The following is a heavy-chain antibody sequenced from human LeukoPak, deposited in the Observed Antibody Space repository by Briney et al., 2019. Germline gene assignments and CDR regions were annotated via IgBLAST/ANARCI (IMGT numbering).Heavy chain of an antibody. CDR2: IYYSGST. J-gene: IGHJ4*02. Sequence: SETLSLTCTVSGGSISSSSYYWGWIRQPPGKGLEWIGSIYYSGSTYYNPSLKSRVTISVDTSKNQFSLKLSSVTAADTAVYYCARLRTYGGNPFFDYWGQGTLVTVSS. D-gene: IGHD4-23*01. V-gene: IGHV4-39*01. CDR3: ARLRTYGGNPFFDY. CDR1: GGSISSSSYY.